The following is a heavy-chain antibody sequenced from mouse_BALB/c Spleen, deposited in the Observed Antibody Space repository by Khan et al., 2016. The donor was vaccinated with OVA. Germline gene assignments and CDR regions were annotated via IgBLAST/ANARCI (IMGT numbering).Heavy chain of an antibody. CDR1: GFSFTSYG. V-gene: IGHV2-9*02. CDR3: ARDEGITTGWYFDV. CDR2: IWAGGSR. J-gene: IGHJ1*01. Sequence: QVQLKQSGPGLVAPSQSLSITCTVSGFSFTSYGVHWVRQTPGKGLEWLGVIWAGGSRHYNSDPMSSLSISTNNSKSHVFLKMNSRQTDAKAMNYCARDEGITTGWYFDVWGAGTTVTVSS. D-gene: IGHD1-1*01.